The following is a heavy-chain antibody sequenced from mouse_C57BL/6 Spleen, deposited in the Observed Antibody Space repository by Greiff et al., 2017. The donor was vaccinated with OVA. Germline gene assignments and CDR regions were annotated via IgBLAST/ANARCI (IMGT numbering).Heavy chain of an antibody. J-gene: IGHJ4*01. Sequence: QVQLQQPGAELVKPGASVKLSCKASGYTFTSYWMQWVKQRPGQGLEWIGEIDPSDSYTNYNQKFKGKATLTVDTSSSTAYMQLSSLTSEDSAVYYCARRDFHYWGQGTSVTVSS. D-gene: IGHD3-3*01. CDR1: GYTFTSYW. CDR3: ARRDFHY. V-gene: IGHV1-50*01. CDR2: IDPSDSYT.